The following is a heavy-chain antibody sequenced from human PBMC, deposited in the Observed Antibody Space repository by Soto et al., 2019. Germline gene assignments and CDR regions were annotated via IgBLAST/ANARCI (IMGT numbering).Heavy chain of an antibody. CDR1: GCSVTGYS. D-gene: IGHD3-9*01. CDR3: SRDGSRYGILTGNNWFAP. V-gene: IGHV1-18*01. CDR2: ISAYNGNT. Sequence: GASVKAAFKASGCSVTGYSTIWVRPFPGQGLESMGWISAYNGNTNYAQKLQGRVTMTPDPSTSTAYMELRSLRSDDTAVYYCSRDGSRYGILTGNNWFAPWGQGTQVTVS. J-gene: IGHJ5*02.